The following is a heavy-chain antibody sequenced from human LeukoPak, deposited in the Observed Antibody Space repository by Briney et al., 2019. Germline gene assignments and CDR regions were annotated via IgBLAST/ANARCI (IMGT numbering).Heavy chain of an antibody. D-gene: IGHD6-13*01. Sequence: EASVKVSCKASGYTFTGYYMHWVRQAPGQGLEWMGWINPNSGGTNYAQKFQGRVTMTRDTSISTAYMELSRLRSDDTAVYYCARVVNRIAAVSDYWGQGTLVTVSS. V-gene: IGHV1-2*02. J-gene: IGHJ4*02. CDR1: GYTFTGYY. CDR2: INPNSGGT. CDR3: ARVVNRIAAVSDY.